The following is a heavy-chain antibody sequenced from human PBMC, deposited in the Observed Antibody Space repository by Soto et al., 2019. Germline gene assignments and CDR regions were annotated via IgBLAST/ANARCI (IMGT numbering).Heavy chain of an antibody. D-gene: IGHD3-10*01. CDR2: INPNSGGT. J-gene: IGHJ4*02. CDR1: GYTFTGYY. V-gene: IGHV1-2*04. Sequence: QVQLVQSGAEVKKPGASVKVSCKASGYTFTGYYMHWVRQAPGQGLEWMGWINPNSGGTNYAQKFQDWVTMTRDTSISTAYMELSRLRSDDTAVYYCARAPGFGELSPYYFDYWGQGTLVTVSS. CDR3: ARAPGFGELSPYYFDY.